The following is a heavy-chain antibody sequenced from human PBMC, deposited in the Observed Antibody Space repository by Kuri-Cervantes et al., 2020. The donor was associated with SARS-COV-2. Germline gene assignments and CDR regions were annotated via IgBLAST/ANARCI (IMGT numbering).Heavy chain of an antibody. CDR1: GFTFSSYA. D-gene: IGHD2-2*01. Sequence: GESLKISCAASGFTFSSYAMSWVRQAPGKGLEWVSAISGSGGSTYYADSVKGRFTIPRDNSKNTLYLQMNSLRAEDTAVYYCAREIEGFIGYCSSTSCPIDYWGQGTLVTVSS. CDR3: AREIEGFIGYCSSTSCPIDY. J-gene: IGHJ4*02. CDR2: ISGSGGST. V-gene: IGHV3-23*01.